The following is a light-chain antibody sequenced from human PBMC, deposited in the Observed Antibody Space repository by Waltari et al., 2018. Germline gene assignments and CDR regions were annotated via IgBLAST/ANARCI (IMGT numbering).Light chain of an antibody. V-gene: IGLV2-14*03. CDR3: SSYITTNTLEV. J-gene: IGLJ3*02. CDR2: VVS. Sequence: QQHPSKAPKLLFYVVSYRPSRVSYRFSCSKCGNTSSLTISEFQGEDEAEYYCSSYITTNTLEVFGVGSSLTVL.